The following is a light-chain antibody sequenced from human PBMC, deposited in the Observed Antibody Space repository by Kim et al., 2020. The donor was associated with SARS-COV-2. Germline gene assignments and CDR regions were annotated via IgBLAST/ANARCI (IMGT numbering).Light chain of an antibody. V-gene: IGKV1-33*01. J-gene: IGKJ5*01. CDR3: KQYNEPPIT. Sequence: VEDEVPIPCQWSQDIGNILNWNQQKPGKAPRLLFYDDPNLKKGAQSGFSGGGSGKDFTSPIGGRRPEDIATYSCKQYNEPPITFGRGTRVEIK. CDR1: QDIGNI. CDR2: DDP.